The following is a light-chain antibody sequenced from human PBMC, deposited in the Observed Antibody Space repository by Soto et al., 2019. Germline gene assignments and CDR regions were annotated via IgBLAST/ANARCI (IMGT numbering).Light chain of an antibody. Sequence: QSALTQTPSVSGSPGQSVTMSCTGTRYDVGGYNYVSWYQQHPGQAPKVIIYEVDKRPSGVPDRFTGSKSGYTASLTVSGLPAEDEADYISCSYTGGDKVIFGGGTKVTVL. J-gene: IGLJ2*01. CDR1: RYDVGGYNY. CDR3: CSYTGGDKVI. CDR2: EVD. V-gene: IGLV2-8*01.